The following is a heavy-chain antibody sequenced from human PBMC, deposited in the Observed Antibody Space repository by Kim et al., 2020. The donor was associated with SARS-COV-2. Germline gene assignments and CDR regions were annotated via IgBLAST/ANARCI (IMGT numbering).Heavy chain of an antibody. Sequence: ASVKVSCKASGYTFTSYYMHWVRQAPGQGLEWMGIINPSGGSTSYAQKFQGRVTMTRDTSTSTVYMELSSLRSEDTAVYYCARDGVGGYDWPPDDYYYGMDVWGQGTTVTVSS. V-gene: IGHV1-46*01. CDR3: ARDGVGGYDWPPDDYYYGMDV. CDR2: INPSGGST. CDR1: GYTFTSYY. J-gene: IGHJ6*02. D-gene: IGHD5-12*01.